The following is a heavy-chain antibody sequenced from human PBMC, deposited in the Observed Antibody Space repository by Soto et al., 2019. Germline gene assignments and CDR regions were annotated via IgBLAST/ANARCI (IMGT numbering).Heavy chain of an antibody. V-gene: IGHV4-59*01. J-gene: IGHJ4*02. D-gene: IGHD3-10*01. CDR1: GGSISSYY. Sequence: SETLSLTCTVSGGSISSYYWSWIRKPPGKGLEWIGYIYYSGSTNYNPSLKSRVTISVDTSKNQFSLKLSSVTAADSAVYYCASFDGLLWFGELFYWGQGTLVTVSS. CDR3: ASFDGLLWFGELFY. CDR2: IYYSGST.